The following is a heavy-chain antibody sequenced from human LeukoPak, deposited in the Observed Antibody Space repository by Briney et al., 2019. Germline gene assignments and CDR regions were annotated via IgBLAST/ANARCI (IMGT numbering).Heavy chain of an antibody. J-gene: IGHJ3*02. CDR2: ISAYNGNT. CDR3: ARDVVVAVTSDAFDI. D-gene: IGHD2-15*01. V-gene: IGHV1-18*01. Sequence: ASAKVSCKASGYSFTTYGINWVRPAPGQGLEWMRWISAYNGNTHYAQKLQDRVTMTTDTSASTAYMELRSVRSDDTAVYYCARDVVVAVTSDAFDIWGQGTMVTVYS. CDR1: GYSFTTYG.